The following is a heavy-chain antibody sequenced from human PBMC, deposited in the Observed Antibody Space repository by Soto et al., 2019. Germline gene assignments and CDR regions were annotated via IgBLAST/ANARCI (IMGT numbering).Heavy chain of an antibody. V-gene: IGHV1-69*06. CDR2: IIPMFGTA. CDR3: ASAPIVVVPGALDYSYDMDV. Sequence: QVQLVQSGAEVKKPRSSVKVSCKASGGTFSSYAISWVRQAPGQGLEWMGGIIPMFGTANYAQKFQGRVTITEDKSTTTAYRELSSLRSEDTAVYYCASAPIVVVPGALDYSYDMDVWSQGTTVTVSS. J-gene: IGHJ6*02. D-gene: IGHD2-2*01. CDR1: GGTFSSYA.